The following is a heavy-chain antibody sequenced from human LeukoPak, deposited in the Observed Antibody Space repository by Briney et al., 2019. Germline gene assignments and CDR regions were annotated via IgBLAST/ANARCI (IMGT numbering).Heavy chain of an antibody. CDR2: IYYSGST. CDR3: ARRGSSWYVDY. Sequence: SETLSLTCTVSGGSISSYYWSWIRQPPGKGLEWIGYIYYSGSTNYNPSLKSRVTISVDTPKNQFSLRLTSVTAADTAVYYCARRGSSWYVDYWGQGTLVTVSS. J-gene: IGHJ4*02. CDR1: GGSISSYY. V-gene: IGHV4-59*08. D-gene: IGHD6-13*01.